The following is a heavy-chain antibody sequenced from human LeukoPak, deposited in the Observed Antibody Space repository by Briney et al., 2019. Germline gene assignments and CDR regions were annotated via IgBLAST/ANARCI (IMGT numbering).Heavy chain of an antibody. J-gene: IGHJ4*02. V-gene: IGHV1-2*02. Sequence: ASVKVSCKASGYTFTGYCMHWVRQAPGQGLEWMGWINPNSGGTNYAQKFQGRVTMTRDTSISTAYMELSRLRSDDTAVYYCARVQERPYYDFWSGYYYFDYWGQGTLVTVSS. CDR1: GYTFTGYC. D-gene: IGHD3-3*01. CDR3: ARVQERPYYDFWSGYYYFDY. CDR2: INPNSGGT.